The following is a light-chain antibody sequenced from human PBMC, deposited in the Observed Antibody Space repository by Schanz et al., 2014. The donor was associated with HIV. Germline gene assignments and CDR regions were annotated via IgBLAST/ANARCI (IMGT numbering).Light chain of an antibody. J-gene: IGLJ2*01. CDR3: SSYTSNNTVL. CDR1: SSDVGSYNL. Sequence: QSALTQPASVSGSPGQSITISCTGTSSDVGSYNLVSWYQQHPGKAPKLMIYEVSKRPSGVSNRFSGSKSGNTASLTISGLQAGDETEFYCSSYTSNNTVLFGGGTKLTVL. CDR2: EVS. V-gene: IGLV2-14*02.